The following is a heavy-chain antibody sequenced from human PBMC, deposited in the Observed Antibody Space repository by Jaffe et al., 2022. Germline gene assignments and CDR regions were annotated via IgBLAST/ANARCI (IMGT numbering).Heavy chain of an antibody. CDR3: VRGQWGAN. D-gene: IGHD1-26*01. CDR1: GFTFGSFW. Sequence: EVQLGESGGGLVQPGGSLRLSCAASGFTFGSFWMMWVRQAPGKGLEWVALINQDGSEKYYVDSVKGRFTISRDNAQNSVYLQMNSLRAEDTAVYYCVRGQWGANWGQGTLVTVSS. J-gene: IGHJ4*02. V-gene: IGHV3-7*01. CDR2: INQDGSEK.